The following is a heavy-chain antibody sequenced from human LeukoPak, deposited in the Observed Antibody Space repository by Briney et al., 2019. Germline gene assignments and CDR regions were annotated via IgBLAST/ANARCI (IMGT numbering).Heavy chain of an antibody. V-gene: IGHV1-3*01. Sequence: ASVKVSCKASGYTFTSYAMHWVRQAPGQRLEWMGWISAGNGNTKYSQKFQGRVTITRDTSASTAYMELSSLRSEDTAVYYCARDPHPVRYYDSSGYFDYWGQGTLVTVSS. D-gene: IGHD3-22*01. CDR3: ARDPHPVRYYDSSGYFDY. CDR2: ISAGNGNT. J-gene: IGHJ4*02. CDR1: GYTFTSYA.